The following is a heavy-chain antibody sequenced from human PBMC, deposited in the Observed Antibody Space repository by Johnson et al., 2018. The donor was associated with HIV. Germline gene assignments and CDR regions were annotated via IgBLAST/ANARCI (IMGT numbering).Heavy chain of an antibody. CDR1: GFTFSSYA. V-gene: IGHV3-30-3*01. CDR3: ARVKVATINAFDI. J-gene: IGHJ3*02. D-gene: IGHD5-12*01. Sequence: VQVLESGGGLVKPGGSLRLSCAASGFTFSSYAMHWVRQAPGKGLEWVAVISYDGSNKYYADSVKGRFTISRDNSKNTLYLQMNSLRAEDTAVYYCARVKVATINAFDIWGQGTMVTVSS. CDR2: ISYDGSNK.